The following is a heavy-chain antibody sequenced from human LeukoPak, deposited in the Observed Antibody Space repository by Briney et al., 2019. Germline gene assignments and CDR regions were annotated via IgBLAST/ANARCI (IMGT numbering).Heavy chain of an antibody. V-gene: IGHV1-2*06. CDR3: ARDLEFYSSSWYPSDWFDP. CDR1: GYTFTGYY. CDR2: INPNSGGT. Sequence: ASVKVSCKASGYTFTGYYMHWVRQAPGQGLEWMGRINPNSGGTNYAQKFQGRVTMTRDTSISTAYMELSRLRSDDTAVYYCARDLEFYSSSWYPSDWFDPWGQGTLVTVSS. D-gene: IGHD6-13*01. J-gene: IGHJ5*02.